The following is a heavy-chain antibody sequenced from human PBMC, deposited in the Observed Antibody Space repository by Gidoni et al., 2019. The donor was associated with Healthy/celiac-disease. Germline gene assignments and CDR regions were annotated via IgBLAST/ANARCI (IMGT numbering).Heavy chain of an antibody. CDR1: VGSITRGDYY. CDR2: IYYSGST. CDR3: ARGGITMVRGVIATFDY. Sequence: QVQLQESGPGLVKPSQTLSLTCTFSVGSITRGDYYWSCIRQPPGKGLEWIGYIYYSGSTYYNPSLKSRVTISVDTSKNQFSLKLSSVTAADTAVYYCARGGITMVRGVIATFDYWGQGTLVTVSS. J-gene: IGHJ4*02. V-gene: IGHV4-30-4*01. D-gene: IGHD3-10*01.